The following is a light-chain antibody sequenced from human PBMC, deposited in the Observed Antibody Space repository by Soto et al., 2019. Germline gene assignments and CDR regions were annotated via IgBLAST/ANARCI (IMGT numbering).Light chain of an antibody. CDR1: SSDIGSFNL. CDR3: CSYVGNRIPL. J-gene: IGLJ2*01. CDR2: EGN. Sequence: QSVLTQPASVSGSPGQSITISCTGTSSDIGSFNLVSWYQHHPGKAPKLIIYEGNTWPSGVSNRFSGSKSGNTASLTISGLQAEDEADYYCCSYVGNRIPLFGGGTKLTVL. V-gene: IGLV2-23*01.